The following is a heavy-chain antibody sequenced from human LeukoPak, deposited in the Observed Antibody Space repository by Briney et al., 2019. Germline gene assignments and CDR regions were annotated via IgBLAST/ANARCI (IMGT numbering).Heavy chain of an antibody. CDR1: GYTFTSYD. J-gene: IGHJ4*02. Sequence: EASVKVSCKASGYTFTSYDFNWVRQATGQRPEWMGWMSPNSGDTGYAQKFQDRVTMTRNTSISTAYKELSSLRSDDTAVYYCARGPPNWGYDYWGPGTLVTVSS. CDR2: MSPNSGDT. D-gene: IGHD7-27*01. V-gene: IGHV1-8*01. CDR3: ARGPPNWGYDY.